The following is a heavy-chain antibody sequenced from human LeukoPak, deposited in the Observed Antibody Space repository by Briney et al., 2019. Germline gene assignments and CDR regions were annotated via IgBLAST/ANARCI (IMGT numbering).Heavy chain of an antibody. J-gene: IGHJ4*02. D-gene: IGHD1-26*01. CDR1: GGSFSGYY. CDR3: ARHRRVGAFDY. V-gene: IGHV4-34*01. Sequence: SETLSLTCAVYGGSFSGYYWSWIRQPPGKGLEWIGEINHSGSTNYNPSLKSRVTISVDTSKNQFSLKLSSVTAADTAVYYCARHRRVGAFDYWGQGTLVTVSS. CDR2: INHSGST.